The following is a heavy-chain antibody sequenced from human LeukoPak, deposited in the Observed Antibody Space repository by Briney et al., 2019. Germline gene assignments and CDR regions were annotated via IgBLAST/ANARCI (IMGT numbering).Heavy chain of an antibody. CDR3: ATYDNSRYGMDV. D-gene: IGHD5-12*01. V-gene: IGHV4-39*07. CDR1: GGSIRSSYYY. J-gene: IGHJ6*02. CDR2: IYDSGST. Sequence: SETLSLTCTVSGGSIRSSYYYWGWIRQPPGKGLEWIGSIYDSGSTYYNPSLKSRVTISVDTSKNQFSLKLSSVTAADTAVYYCATYDNSRYGMDVWGQGTTVTVSS.